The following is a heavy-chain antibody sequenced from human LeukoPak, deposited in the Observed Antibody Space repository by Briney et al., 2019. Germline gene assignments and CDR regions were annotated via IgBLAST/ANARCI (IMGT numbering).Heavy chain of an antibody. Sequence: GGSLRLSCAASGFTFSNYAMNWVRQAPGKGLEWVSTISASGGSTYYADSVKGRFTISRDNSKNTLYLQMNSLRAEDTALYYCAKDGAVWGQGTLVTVSS. V-gene: IGHV3-23*01. D-gene: IGHD3-10*01. CDR1: GFTFSNYA. CDR2: ISASGGST. CDR3: AKDGAV. J-gene: IGHJ4*02.